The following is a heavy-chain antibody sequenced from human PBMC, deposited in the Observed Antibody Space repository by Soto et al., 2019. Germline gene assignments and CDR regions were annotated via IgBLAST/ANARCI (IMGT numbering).Heavy chain of an antibody. Sequence: ASEKVSCKASGYTFTSYGISWVRQAPGQGLEWVGWISADNGDTRYAQNLEGRITRTTDTHTNKYYMELTSLTSDDTAVYYCARDWSRYYDSSGLMWFYWGQGTLVTVSS. J-gene: IGHJ4*02. V-gene: IGHV1-18*01. CDR1: GYTFTSYG. CDR3: ARDWSRYYDSSGLMWFY. D-gene: IGHD3-22*01. CDR2: ISADNGDT.